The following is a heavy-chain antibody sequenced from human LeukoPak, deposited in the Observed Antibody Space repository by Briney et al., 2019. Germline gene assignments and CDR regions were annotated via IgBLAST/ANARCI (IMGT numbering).Heavy chain of an antibody. V-gene: IGHV4-59*01. J-gene: IGHJ4*02. Sequence: SETLSLTCTVSGGSISSYYWSWIRQPPGKGLEWSGYIYYSGSTNYNPSLKSRVTISVDTSKNQFSLKLSSVTAADTAVYYCAREASGLERRIFDYWGQGTLVTVSS. CDR3: AREASGLERRIFDY. CDR1: GGSISSYY. CDR2: IYYSGST. D-gene: IGHD1-1*01.